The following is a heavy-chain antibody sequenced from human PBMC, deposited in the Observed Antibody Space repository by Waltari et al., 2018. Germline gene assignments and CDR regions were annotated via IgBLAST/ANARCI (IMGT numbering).Heavy chain of an antibody. CDR2: ITDSAGT. Sequence: QVQLQPWAAGVLKPSETLSLSCAVHTGSLSDYFWAWIRPPPGRGREWIGEITDSAGTNYSPTLKGRVTISLDTSRNQFSLKLQSVTVADTALYFCSRGPRITFQTGGWHSPQYHGLDVWGQGTMVVVSS. J-gene: IGHJ6*02. D-gene: IGHD6-19*01. CDR1: TGSLSDYF. CDR3: SRGPRITFQTGGWHSPQYHGLDV. V-gene: IGHV4-34*01.